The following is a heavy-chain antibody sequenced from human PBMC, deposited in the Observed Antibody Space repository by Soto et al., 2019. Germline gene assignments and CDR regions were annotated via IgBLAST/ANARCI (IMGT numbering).Heavy chain of an antibody. Sequence: KTSETLSLTCTVSGGSISSYYWSWIRQPAGKGLEWIGRIYTSGSTNYNPSLKSRVTMSVDTSKNQFSLKLSSVTAADTAVYYCAASGSYFNYYYYYGMDVWGQGTTITVSS. CDR1: GGSISSYY. CDR2: IYTSGST. CDR3: AASGSYFNYYYYYGMDV. V-gene: IGHV4-4*07. D-gene: IGHD1-26*01. J-gene: IGHJ6*02.